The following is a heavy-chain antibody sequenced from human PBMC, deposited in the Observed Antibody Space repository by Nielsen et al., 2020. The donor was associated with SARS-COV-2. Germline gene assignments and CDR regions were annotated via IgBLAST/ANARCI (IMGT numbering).Heavy chain of an antibody. J-gene: IGHJ6*02. V-gene: IGHV3-23*01. CDR1: GFTFSSYA. CDR2: ISGSGGST. CDR3: AKDSRGNYYYGMDV. Sequence: GGSLRLSCAASGFTFSSYAMSWVRQAPGKGLEWVSAISGSGGSTYYADSVKGRFTISRDNSKNTLYLQMNSLRAEDTAVYYCAKDSRGNYYYGMDVWGQGTTVTVSS.